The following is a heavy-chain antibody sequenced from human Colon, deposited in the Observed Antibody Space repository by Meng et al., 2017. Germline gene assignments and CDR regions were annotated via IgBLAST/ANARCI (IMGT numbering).Heavy chain of an antibody. CDR2: IYYSGST. CDR3: ARGGASSKWLDP. V-gene: IGHV4-59*01. J-gene: IGHJ5*02. D-gene: IGHD6-6*01. CDR1: GDSITSYY. Sequence: SETLSLTCTVSGDSITSYYWSWIRQPPGKGLEWIAWIYYSGSTNYNPSLKSRVTISMDTSKHQFSLNLTSVTTADTAVYYCARGGASSKWLDPWGQGIRVTGSS.